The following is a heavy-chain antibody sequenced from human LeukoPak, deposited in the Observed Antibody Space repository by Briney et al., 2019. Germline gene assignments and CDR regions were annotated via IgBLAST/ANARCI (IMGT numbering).Heavy chain of an antibody. D-gene: IGHD6-19*01. Sequence: PGGSLRLSCAASGFTFSSYSLNWVRQAPGKGLEWVSSISSSGSYISYEDSGNGRFTISRDNTKNSLYLQMNSLRAEDTAVYYCARELNAVAHSWGQGTLVTVS. CDR1: GFTFSSYS. J-gene: IGHJ4*02. CDR2: ISSSGSYI. V-gene: IGHV3-21*01. CDR3: ARELNAVAHS.